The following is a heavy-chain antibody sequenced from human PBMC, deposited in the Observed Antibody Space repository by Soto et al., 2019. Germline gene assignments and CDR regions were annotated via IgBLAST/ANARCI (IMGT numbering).Heavy chain of an antibody. CDR2: ISGSGGST. CDR1: GFTFSSYA. V-gene: IGHV3-23*01. D-gene: IGHD3-10*01. J-gene: IGHJ4*02. Sequence: GGSLRLSCAASGFTFSSYAMSWVRQAPGKGLEWVSAISGSGGSTYYADSVKGRFTISRDNSKNTLYLQMNSLRAEDTAVYYCAKMLDHYYYGSGSYSYFDYWGQGTLVTVSS. CDR3: AKMLDHYYYGSGSYSYFDY.